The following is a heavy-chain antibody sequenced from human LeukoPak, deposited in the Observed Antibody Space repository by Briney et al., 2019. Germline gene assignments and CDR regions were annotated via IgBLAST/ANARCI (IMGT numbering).Heavy chain of an antibody. CDR3: AKDGTARDLYYYYYMDV. J-gene: IGHJ6*03. CDR1: GFTFSSYG. Sequence: PGGSLRLSCAASGFTFSSYGMHWVRQAPGKGLEWVAFIRYDGSNKYYADSVKGRFTISRDNSKNTLYLQMSSLRAEDTAVYYCAKDGTARDLYYYYYMDVWGKGTTVTVSS. D-gene: IGHD5-18*01. V-gene: IGHV3-30*02. CDR2: IRYDGSNK.